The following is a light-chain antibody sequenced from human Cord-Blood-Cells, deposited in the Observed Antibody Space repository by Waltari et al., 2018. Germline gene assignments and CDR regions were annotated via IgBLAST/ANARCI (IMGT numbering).Light chain of an antibody. CDR3: SSYAGSNNFV. V-gene: IGLV2-8*01. J-gene: IGLJ1*01. CDR2: EVS. CDR1: SSDVGGSNY. Sequence: QSALTQPPSAPGSPGQSVTISCTGTSSDVGGSNYVSWYPQHPGKAPKLMIYEVSKRPSGVPDRFSGSKSGNTASLTVSGLQAEDEADYYCSSYAGSNNFVFGTGTKVTVL.